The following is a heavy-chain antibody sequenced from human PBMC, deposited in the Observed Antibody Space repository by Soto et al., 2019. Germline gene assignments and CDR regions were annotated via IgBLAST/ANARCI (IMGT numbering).Heavy chain of an antibody. J-gene: IGHJ3*01. CDR1: GGSISSGGYY. V-gene: IGHV4-31*03. Sequence: TLSLTCTVSGGSISSGGYYWSWIRQHPGKGLEWIGYIYYSGSTYYNPSLKSRVTISVDTSKNQFSLKLSSVTAADTAVYYCARDTLDNWNDRGGAFDVWGEGTMVTVSS. D-gene: IGHD1-20*01. CDR3: ARDTLDNWNDRGGAFDV. CDR2: IYYSGST.